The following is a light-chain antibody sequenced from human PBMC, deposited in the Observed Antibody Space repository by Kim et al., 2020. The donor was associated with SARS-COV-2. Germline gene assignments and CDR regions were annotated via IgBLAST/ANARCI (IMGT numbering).Light chain of an antibody. CDR1: SSDIGGYNY. Sequence: QSALTQPPSASGSPGQSVTISCTGTSSDIGGYNYVCCYQQHPDRAPKLMIYDVNQRSSGVPHRSSGSTAGYTASLTVSGLQAEDEADYYCSSYGGSNNLVFGGGTQLTIL. J-gene: IGLJ2*01. CDR2: DVN. V-gene: IGLV2-8*01. CDR3: SSYGGSNNLV.